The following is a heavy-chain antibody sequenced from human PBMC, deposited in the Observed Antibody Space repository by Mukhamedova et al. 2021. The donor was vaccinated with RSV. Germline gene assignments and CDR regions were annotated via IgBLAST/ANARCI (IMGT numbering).Heavy chain of an antibody. D-gene: IGHD2-15*01. CDR2: ISGSSSSV. CDR3: ARYCSGCGCYPFSYYGMDV. V-gene: IGHV3-21*01. Sequence: VRQAPGKGLEWVSAISGSSSSVYYADSVKGRFTISRDNAKNSLYLQMNSLRAEDTALYYCARYCSGCGCYPFSYYGMDVWGQGTT. J-gene: IGHJ6*02.